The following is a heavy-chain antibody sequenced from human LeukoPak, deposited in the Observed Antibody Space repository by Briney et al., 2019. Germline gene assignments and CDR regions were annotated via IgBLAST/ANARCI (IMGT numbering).Heavy chain of an antibody. D-gene: IGHD5-18*01. CDR3: ARGAPKEIQLWLRLRGVATDL. CDR1: GGSFSGYY. CDR2: INHSGSA. Sequence: PSETLSPSCAVYGGSFSGYYWSWIRQPPGKGLEWIGEINHSGSANYNPSLKSRVTISVDTSKNQFSLKLNSVTAADTAAYYCARGAPKEIQLWLRLRGVATDLWSQGTMVTVSS. J-gene: IGHJ3*01. V-gene: IGHV4-34*01.